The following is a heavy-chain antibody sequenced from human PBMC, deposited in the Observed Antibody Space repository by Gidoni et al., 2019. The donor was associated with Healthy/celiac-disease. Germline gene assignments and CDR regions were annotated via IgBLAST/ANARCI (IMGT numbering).Heavy chain of an antibody. CDR3: ARGRVTMVRGVIRFDY. CDR2: INHSGST. Sequence: QVQLQQWGAGLLKPSETLSLTCAVYVGSFRGYYWSWIRQPPGKGLEWVGEINHSGSTNYNPSLKSRVTISVDTSKNQFSLKLSSVTAADTAVYYCARGRVTMVRGVIRFDYWGQGTLVTVSS. J-gene: IGHJ4*02. V-gene: IGHV4-34*01. D-gene: IGHD3-10*01. CDR1: VGSFRGYY.